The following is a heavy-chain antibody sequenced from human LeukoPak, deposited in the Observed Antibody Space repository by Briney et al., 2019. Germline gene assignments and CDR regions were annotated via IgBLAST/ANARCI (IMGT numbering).Heavy chain of an antibody. D-gene: IGHD6-19*01. Sequence: GGSLRLSCAASGFIFNIYRMNWVRQAPGKGLEWVSCITSDRATIYYADSVKGRFTISRDHAKNSLYLQINSLRAEDTAVYYCARGVTVTGGGFDYWGQGTLVTVSS. CDR1: GFIFNIYR. CDR2: ITSDRATI. CDR3: ARGVTVTGGGFDY. V-gene: IGHV3-48*01. J-gene: IGHJ4*02.